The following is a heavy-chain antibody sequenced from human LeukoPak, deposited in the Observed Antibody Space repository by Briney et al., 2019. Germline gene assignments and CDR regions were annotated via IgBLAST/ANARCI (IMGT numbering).Heavy chain of an antibody. CDR3: ARGPPGSGGNFIDY. J-gene: IGHJ4*02. V-gene: IGHV4-61*01. D-gene: IGHD4-23*01. CDR2: VFYIGNA. CDR1: GSSVNRDSHY. Sequence: SETLSLTCSVSGSSVNRDSHYWSWIRQPPGKGLEWIGYVFYIGNAKYNPSLESRVTISVDTSKNQFSLNLSSVTAADTAVYYCARGPPGSGGNFIDYWGQGSLVTVSS.